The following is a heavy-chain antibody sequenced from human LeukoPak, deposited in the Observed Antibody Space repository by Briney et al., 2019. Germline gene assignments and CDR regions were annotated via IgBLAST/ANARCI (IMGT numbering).Heavy chain of an antibody. V-gene: IGHV3-66*01. CDR3: ARPGSASGYWVH. Sequence: PGGSLRLSCVASGFTFDLHAMSWVRQPPGKGLEWVSVIHSGGRTKYADSVRDRFTISRDTAKNTVYLQMNSLRVDDTAAYYCARPGSASGYWVHWGQGTLVTVSS. J-gene: IGHJ4*02. CDR1: GFTFDLHA. CDR2: IHSGGRT. D-gene: IGHD3-3*01.